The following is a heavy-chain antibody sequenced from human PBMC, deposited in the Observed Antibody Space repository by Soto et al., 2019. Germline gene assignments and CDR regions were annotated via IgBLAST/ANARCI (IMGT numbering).Heavy chain of an antibody. CDR2: IIPIFGTA. CDR3: ARVVAAAGTGWFDP. V-gene: IGHV1-69*13. D-gene: IGHD6-13*01. CDR1: GGTFSSYA. Sequence: SVQGSCKASGGTFSSYAISWVRQSPGQGLEWMGGIIPIFGTANYAQKFQGRVTITADESTSTAYMELSSLRSEDTAVYYCARVVAAAGTGWFDPWGQGTLVTVSS. J-gene: IGHJ5*02.